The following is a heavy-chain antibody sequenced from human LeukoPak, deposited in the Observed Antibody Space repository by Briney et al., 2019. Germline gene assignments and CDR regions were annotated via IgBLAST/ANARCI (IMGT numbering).Heavy chain of an antibody. CDR1: GYTFTSYY. V-gene: IGHV1-46*01. Sequence: ASVKVSCKASGYTFTSYYMHWWRQAPGQGLEWMGIINPSGGSTSHAQEFHGRATMTRDTSTSTVYMELSSLRSEDTAVYYCARSGGIKRPGEFDYWGQGTLVTVSS. CDR3: ARSGGIKRPGEFDY. CDR2: INPSGGST. J-gene: IGHJ4*02. D-gene: IGHD1-14*01.